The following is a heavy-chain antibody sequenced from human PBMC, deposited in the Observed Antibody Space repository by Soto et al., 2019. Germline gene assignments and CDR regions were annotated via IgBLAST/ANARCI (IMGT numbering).Heavy chain of an antibody. CDR1: GFTFSSYG. CDR2: IWYDGSNK. Sequence: PGGSLRLSCAASGFTFSSYGMHWVRQAPGKGLEWVAVIWYDGSNKYYADSVKGRFTISRDNSKNTLYLQMNSLRAEDTAVYYCARGYTYYDFWSGYNWFDPWGQGTLVTVS. CDR3: ARGYTYYDFWSGYNWFDP. V-gene: IGHV3-33*01. J-gene: IGHJ5*02. D-gene: IGHD3-3*01.